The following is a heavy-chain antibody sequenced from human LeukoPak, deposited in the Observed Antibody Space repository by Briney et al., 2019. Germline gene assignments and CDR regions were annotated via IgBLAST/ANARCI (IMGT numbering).Heavy chain of an antibody. D-gene: IGHD2-15*01. Sequence: PSETLSLTCTVSGYSISSGYYWGWIRQPPGKGLEWIGSIYHSGSTNYNPSLKSRVTISVDTSENQFSLKLNSVTDADTAVYFCSREDVVVVVAATHDVFDIWGQGTMVTVSA. CDR3: SREDVVVVVAATHDVFDI. CDR2: IYHSGST. J-gene: IGHJ3*02. CDR1: GYSISSGYY. V-gene: IGHV4-38-2*02.